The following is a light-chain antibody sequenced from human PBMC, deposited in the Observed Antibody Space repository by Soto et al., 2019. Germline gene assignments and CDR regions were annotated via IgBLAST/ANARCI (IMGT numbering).Light chain of an antibody. CDR3: QQYHALPYT. J-gene: IGKJ2*01. CDR2: GAS. V-gene: IGKV1-33*01. CDR1: QDISRY. Sequence: DIQVTQSPSSLSASVGDRVTITCQASQDISRYLDWYQQKPGQAPKVLIYGASNLLRGVSSKFSGSGSGTHVTFTITSLQSEDFATYYCQQYHALPYTFGQGTKLDIK.